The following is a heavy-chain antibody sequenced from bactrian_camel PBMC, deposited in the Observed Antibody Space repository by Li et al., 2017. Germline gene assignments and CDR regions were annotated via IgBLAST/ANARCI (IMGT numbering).Heavy chain of an antibody. J-gene: IGHJ4*01. D-gene: IGHD2*01. Sequence: VQLVESGGGSVQAGGSLRLSCAASGFAFSSYAMNWVRQAPGKGLEWMSSISHDGSTTYYADSLKGRFQVSLDNATKSTMYLEMNNVKPEDTAMYTCAADPGSAGYCVARHGLFTYWGQGTQVTVS. CDR1: GFAFSSYA. V-gene: IGHV3S2*01. CDR3: AADPGSAGYCVARHGLFTY. CDR2: ISHDGSTT.